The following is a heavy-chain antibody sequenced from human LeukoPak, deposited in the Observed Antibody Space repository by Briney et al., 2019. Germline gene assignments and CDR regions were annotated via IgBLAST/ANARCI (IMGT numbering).Heavy chain of an antibody. CDR2: IIPIFGTA. V-gene: IGHV1-69*05. CDR1: GGTFSSYA. CDR3: ASYYDSRSLPTFKYCFDY. Sequence: SVKVSCKASGGTFSSYAISWVRQAPGQGLEWMGGIIPIFGTANCAQKFQGRVTITTDESTSTAYMELSSLRSEDTAVYYCASYYDSRSLPTFKYCFDYWGQGTLVNVSS. J-gene: IGHJ4*02. D-gene: IGHD3-22*01.